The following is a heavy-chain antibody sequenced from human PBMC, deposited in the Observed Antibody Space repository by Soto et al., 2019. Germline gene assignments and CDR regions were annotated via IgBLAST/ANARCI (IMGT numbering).Heavy chain of an antibody. V-gene: IGHV1-3*05. Sequence: QVQLVQSGAEEKKHGASVKVSCKASGYTFTSYAMHWVRQAPGQRLEWMGWINAGNGNTKYSQKCQGRVTITRDTSASTAYMELSSLRSEDTAVYYCARSIVVVTALDYWGQGTLVTVSS. CDR2: INAGNGNT. D-gene: IGHD2-21*02. CDR3: ARSIVVVTALDY. J-gene: IGHJ4*02. CDR1: GYTFTSYA.